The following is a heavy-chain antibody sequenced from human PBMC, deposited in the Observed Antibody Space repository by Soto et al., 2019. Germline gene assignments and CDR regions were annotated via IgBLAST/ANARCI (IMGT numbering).Heavy chain of an antibody. V-gene: IGHV4-39*01. CDR1: GDSISSSTYY. D-gene: IGHD2-15*01. CDR3: ARHRRGGTCYSASDY. Sequence: QLQLQESGPGLVKPSETLSLTCTVSGDSISSSTYYWGWIRQPPGKGLEWIGSIYYSGTTYYNPSLSSGVATSVDTSKNQFSLKLCSVTAADTALYHCARHRRGGTCYSASDYWGQGTLVTVSS. J-gene: IGHJ4*02. CDR2: IYYSGTT.